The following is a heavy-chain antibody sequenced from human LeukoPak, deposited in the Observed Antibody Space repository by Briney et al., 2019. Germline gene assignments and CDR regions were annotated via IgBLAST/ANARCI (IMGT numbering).Heavy chain of an antibody. D-gene: IGHD1-1*01. CDR2: LYHSGSN. Sequence: PSETLSLTCDVSDYSINSGYYWGWIRQPPGKGLEWIGSLYHSGSNHYNPSLKSRVTMSVDTSKNQLSLKLAYGTAADTAVYHCARGMTYWKGDWFEPWGQGTLGIVSP. CDR1: DYSINSGYY. V-gene: IGHV4-38-2*01. CDR3: ARGMTYWKGDWFEP. J-gene: IGHJ5*02.